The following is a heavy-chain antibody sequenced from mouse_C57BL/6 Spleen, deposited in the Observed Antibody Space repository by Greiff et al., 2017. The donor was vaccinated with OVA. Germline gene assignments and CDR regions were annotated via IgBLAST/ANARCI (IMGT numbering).Heavy chain of an antibody. CDR1: GFSLTSYG. CDR3: AKQGWSNYLYAVDY. CDR2: IWGDGST. Sequence: QVQLKQSGPGLVAPSQSLSLSCTVSGFSLTSYGVSWVRQPPGKGLEWLGVIWGDGSTNYHSALISRLSISKDNSKSQVFVKLNSLQTDDTATYDCAKQGWSNYLYAVDYWGQGTSVTVSS. D-gene: IGHD2-5*01. J-gene: IGHJ4*01. V-gene: IGHV2-3*01.